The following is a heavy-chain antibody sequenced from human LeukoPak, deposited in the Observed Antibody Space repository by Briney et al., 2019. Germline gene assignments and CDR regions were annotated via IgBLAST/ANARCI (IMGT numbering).Heavy chain of an antibody. CDR3: ARVRGANPYYYMDV. CDR1: GGSISSYY. Sequence: SETLSLTRTVSGGSISSYYWSWIRQPPGKGLEWLGYIYYSGSTNYNPSLKSRVTISVDTSKNQFSLKLSSVTAADTAVYYCARVRGANPYYYMDVWGKGTTVTISS. CDR2: IYYSGST. J-gene: IGHJ6*03. D-gene: IGHD1-26*01. V-gene: IGHV4-59*01.